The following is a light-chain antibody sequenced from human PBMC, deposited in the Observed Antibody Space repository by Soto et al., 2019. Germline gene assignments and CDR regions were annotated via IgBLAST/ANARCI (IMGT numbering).Light chain of an antibody. J-gene: IGKJ1*01. Sequence: DIQMTQSPSTLSASAGDRVTITCRASESISDSLAWYQQKPGKAPKLLIYEASTLKSGVPSRFSGSRSGTEYTLTISSLQPDDFAIDFCQQYNGYRTFGQGTKVEIK. CDR1: ESISDS. CDR2: EAS. CDR3: QQYNGYRT. V-gene: IGKV1-5*03.